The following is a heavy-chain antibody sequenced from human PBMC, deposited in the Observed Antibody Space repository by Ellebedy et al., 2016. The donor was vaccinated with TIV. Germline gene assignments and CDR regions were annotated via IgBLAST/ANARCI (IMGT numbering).Heavy chain of an antibody. Sequence: GESLKISCAASGFTFSSYAMSWVRQAPGKGLEWVSAISGSGGSTYYADSVKGRFTISRDNSKNTLYLQMNSLRAEDTAVYYCAKGMRVLLWFGELSNYGMDVWGQGTTVTVSS. J-gene: IGHJ6*02. CDR3: AKGMRVLLWFGELSNYGMDV. D-gene: IGHD3-10*01. CDR1: GFTFSSYA. V-gene: IGHV3-23*01. CDR2: ISGSGGST.